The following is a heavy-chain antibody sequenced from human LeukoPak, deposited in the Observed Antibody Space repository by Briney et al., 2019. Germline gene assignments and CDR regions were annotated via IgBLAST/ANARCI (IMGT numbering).Heavy chain of an antibody. Sequence: GGSLRLSCAASGFTFSNYWMNWVRQAPGKGLEWVANIQQDGSEKDYMDSVKGRFTISRDNAKNSLYLQMNSLRVEDTAVYYLGRESDADRGSGWYGYNFDYWGQGTLVTVSS. CDR3: GRESDADRGSGWYGYNFDY. CDR1: GFTFSNYW. CDR2: IQQDGSEK. J-gene: IGHJ4*02. D-gene: IGHD6-19*01. V-gene: IGHV3-7*01.